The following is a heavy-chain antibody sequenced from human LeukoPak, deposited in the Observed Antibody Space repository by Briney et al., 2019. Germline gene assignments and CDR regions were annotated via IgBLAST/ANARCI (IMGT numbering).Heavy chain of an antibody. CDR2: IYYSGST. CDR3: ARDRVRIVTLSQYYYYMDV. Sequence: PSETLSLTCTVSGGSISSYYWSWIRQPPGKGLEWIGYIYYSGSTNYNPSLKSRVTMSVDTSKNQFSLKLSSVTAADTAVYYCARDRVRIVTLSQYYYYMDVWGKGTTVTVSS. CDR1: GGSISSYY. D-gene: IGHD1-26*01. J-gene: IGHJ6*03. V-gene: IGHV4-59*12.